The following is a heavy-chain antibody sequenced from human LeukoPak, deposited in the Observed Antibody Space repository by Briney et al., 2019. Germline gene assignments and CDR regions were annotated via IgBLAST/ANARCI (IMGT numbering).Heavy chain of an antibody. Sequence: PGGSLRLSCAASGFTFSSYGMHWVRQAPGKGLEWVAVISYDGSNKYYADSVKGRFTISRDNSKNTLYLQMNSLRAEDTAVYYCANSGYFDYWGQGTLVTVSS. CDR2: ISYDGSNK. CDR3: ANSGYFDY. CDR1: GFTFSSYG. V-gene: IGHV3-30*18. J-gene: IGHJ4*02.